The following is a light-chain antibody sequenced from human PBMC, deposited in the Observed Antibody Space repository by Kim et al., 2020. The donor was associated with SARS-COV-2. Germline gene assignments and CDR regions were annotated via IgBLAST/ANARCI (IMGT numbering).Light chain of an antibody. J-gene: IGLJ3*02. Sequence: GQSLTISCTGTSSDIGNYNFVSWSQQHPGKAPKLLIYDVSKRPSGVSDRFSGSKSDNTASLTISGLQAEDEADYYCSSHIGSSTWVFGGGTQLTVL. CDR1: SSDIGNYNF. CDR3: SSHIGSSTWV. V-gene: IGLV2-14*04. CDR2: DVS.